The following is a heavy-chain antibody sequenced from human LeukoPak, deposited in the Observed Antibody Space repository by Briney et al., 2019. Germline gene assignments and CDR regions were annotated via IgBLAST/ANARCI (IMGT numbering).Heavy chain of an antibody. D-gene: IGHD2-21*01. Sequence: EASVKVSCKASGGTFSSYAISWVRQAPGQGLEWMGGIIPIFGTANYAQKFQGRVTITTDESTSTAYMELSSLRSEDTAVYYCASESSLAYCGGDCYSGAFDYWGQGTLVTVSS. CDR2: IIPIFGTA. V-gene: IGHV1-69*05. CDR1: GGTFSSYA. CDR3: ASESSLAYCGGDCYSGAFDY. J-gene: IGHJ4*02.